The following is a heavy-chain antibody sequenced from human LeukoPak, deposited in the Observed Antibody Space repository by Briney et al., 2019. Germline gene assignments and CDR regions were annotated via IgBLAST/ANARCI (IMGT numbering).Heavy chain of an antibody. J-gene: IGHJ6*03. CDR3: ARDLNPIAARPIVDYYMDV. D-gene: IGHD6-6*01. CDR2: IYYSGST. CDR1: GGSISSYY. Sequence: SETLSLTCTVSGGSISSYYWSWIRQPPGKGLEWIGYIYYSGSTYYNPSLKSRVTISVDTSKNQFSLKLSSVTAADTAVYYCARDLNPIAARPIVDYYMDVWGKGTTVTVSS. V-gene: IGHV4-59*12.